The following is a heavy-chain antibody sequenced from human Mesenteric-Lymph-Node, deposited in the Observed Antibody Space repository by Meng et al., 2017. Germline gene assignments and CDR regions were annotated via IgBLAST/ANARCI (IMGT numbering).Heavy chain of an antibody. V-gene: IGHV4-38-2*02. Sequence: SETLSLTCTVSGYSISSGYYWGWIRQPPGKGLEWIGSIYHSGSTYYNPSLKSRVTISVDTSKNQFSLKLSSVTAADTAVYYCARGVDSSPIFGVVITLRYYFDYWGQGTLVTVSS. CDR2: IYHSGST. CDR3: ARGVDSSPIFGVVITLRYYFDY. J-gene: IGHJ4*02. CDR1: GYSISSGYY. D-gene: IGHD3-3*01.